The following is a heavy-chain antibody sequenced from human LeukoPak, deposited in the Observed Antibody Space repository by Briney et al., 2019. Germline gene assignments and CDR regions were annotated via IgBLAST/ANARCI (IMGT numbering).Heavy chain of an antibody. Sequence: ASVKVSCKASGYTFTSYGISWVRQAPGQGLEWMGVISPSGGSTIYAQKFKGRVTLTRDMSTSTDYLELSSLRSDDTAVYYCARDLFLSSDFGYWGQGTLVTVSS. CDR3: ARDLFLSSDFGY. D-gene: IGHD3-3*01. V-gene: IGHV1-46*01. J-gene: IGHJ4*02. CDR1: GYTFTSYG. CDR2: ISPSGGST.